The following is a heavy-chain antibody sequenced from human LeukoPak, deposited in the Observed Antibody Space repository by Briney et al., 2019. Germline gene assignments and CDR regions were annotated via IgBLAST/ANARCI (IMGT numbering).Heavy chain of an antibody. J-gene: IGHJ4*02. D-gene: IGHD1-26*01. CDR3: AREGPSGSPFDY. CDR2: INPSGGST. CDR1: GYTFTSYY. V-gene: IGHV1-46*01. Sequence: ASVKVSCKASGYTFTSYYIHWVRHAPGQGHEWMGIINPSGGSTSYAQKFQGRVTMTRDMSTSTVYMELSSLRSEDTAVYYCAREGPSGSPFDYWGQGTLVTVSS.